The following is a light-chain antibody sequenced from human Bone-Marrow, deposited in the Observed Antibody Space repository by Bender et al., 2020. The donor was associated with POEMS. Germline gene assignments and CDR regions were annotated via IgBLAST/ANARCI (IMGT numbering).Light chain of an antibody. CDR2: DVT. CDR3: SSYTSSDTLM. CDR1: SSDVGGYNY. Sequence: QSALTQPASVSGSPGQSITISCTGTSSDVGGYNYVSWYQQHPGKAPKLMIYDVTKRPSGVSNRFSGSKSDNTASLTISGLQAEDEADYYCSSYTSSDTLMFGGGTKLTVL. J-gene: IGLJ3*02. V-gene: IGLV2-14*01.